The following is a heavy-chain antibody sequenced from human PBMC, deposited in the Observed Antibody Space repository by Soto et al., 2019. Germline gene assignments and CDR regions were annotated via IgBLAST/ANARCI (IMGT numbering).Heavy chain of an antibody. CDR1: GFTFSSYG. D-gene: IGHD3-10*01. CDR2: ISYDGNNK. CDR3: AKGIFGEPGFDY. Sequence: PGGSLRLSCAASGFTFSSYGMHWVRQAPGKGLEWVGIISYDGNNKYYADSVKGRFTISRDNSKNTLYLQMNRLRVEDTAVYYCAKGIFGEPGFDYWGQGTLVTVSS. J-gene: IGHJ4*02. V-gene: IGHV3-30*18.